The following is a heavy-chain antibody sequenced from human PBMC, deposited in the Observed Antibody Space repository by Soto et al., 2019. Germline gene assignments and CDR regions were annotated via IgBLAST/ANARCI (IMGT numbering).Heavy chain of an antibody. CDR3: ARVSITIFGVVMGHYYYGMDV. J-gene: IGHJ6*02. D-gene: IGHD3-3*01. CDR2: INHSGST. V-gene: IGHV4-34*01. Sequence: PPEKGLEWIGEINHSGSTKYNPSLKSRVTISVDTSKNQFSLKLSSVTAADTAVYYCARVSITIFGVVMGHYYYGMDVWGQGTTVTVSS.